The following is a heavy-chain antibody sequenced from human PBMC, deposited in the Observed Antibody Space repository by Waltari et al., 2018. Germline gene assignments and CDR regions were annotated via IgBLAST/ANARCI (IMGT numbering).Heavy chain of an antibody. D-gene: IGHD3-22*01. CDR2: IYSGGST. CDR3: AKDKEDSSGYYFDY. V-gene: IGHV3-23*03. CDR1: GLTFTSYA. Sequence: EVQLLESGGGWVQPGGSLSPSCAASGLTFTSYAMSWVRRAPGKGLEWVSVIYSGGSTYYADSVKGRFTISRDNSKNTLYLQMNSLRAEDTAVYYCAKDKEDSSGYYFDYWGQGTLVTVSS. J-gene: IGHJ4*02.